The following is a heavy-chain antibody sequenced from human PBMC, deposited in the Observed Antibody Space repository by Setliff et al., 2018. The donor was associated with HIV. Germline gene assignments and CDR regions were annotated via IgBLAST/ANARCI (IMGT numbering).Heavy chain of an antibody. D-gene: IGHD2-21*02. V-gene: IGHV4-59*12. J-gene: IGHJ4*02. CDR3: ARGGAFCGRDSCYYLDY. CDR1: GVSISYYH. CDR2: IYYSGSA. Sequence: SETLSLTCTVSGVSISYYHWSWIRQPPGKGLEWIGYIYYSGSATYNPSLKSQASISVDTSRNEFSLKLSSVTAADTAVYFCARGGAFCGRDSCYYLDYWGQGNPVTVSS.